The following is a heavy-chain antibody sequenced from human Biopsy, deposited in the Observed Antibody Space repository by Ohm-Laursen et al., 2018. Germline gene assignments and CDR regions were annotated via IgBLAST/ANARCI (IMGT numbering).Heavy chain of an antibody. CDR2: INHSGRN. D-gene: IGHD3-22*01. J-gene: IGHJ6*02. CDR1: GESFNGYY. Sequence: SETLSLTCAVYGESFNGYYWSWIRQTPGKGLEWIGEINHSGRNNYNPSLKSRVTISVDTSKNQFSLKVRSVTAADTAAYYCVRGVDYYDPYHYYALDVWGQGTTVTVSS. V-gene: IGHV4-34*01. CDR3: VRGVDYYDPYHYYALDV.